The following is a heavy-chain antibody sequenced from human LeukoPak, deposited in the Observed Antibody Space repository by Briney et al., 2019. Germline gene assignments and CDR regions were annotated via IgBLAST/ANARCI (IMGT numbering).Heavy chain of an antibody. CDR3: ARHNYDFWSGNNWFDP. CDR2: IYHSGST. J-gene: IGHJ5*02. D-gene: IGHD3-3*01. CDR1: GGSISSSNW. Sequence: NPSETLSLTCAVSGGSISSSNWWSWVRQPPGKGLEWIGEIYHSGSTNYNPSLKSRVTISVDKSKNQFSLKLSSVTAADPAVYYCARHNYDFWSGNNWFDPWGQGTLVTVSS. V-gene: IGHV4-4*02.